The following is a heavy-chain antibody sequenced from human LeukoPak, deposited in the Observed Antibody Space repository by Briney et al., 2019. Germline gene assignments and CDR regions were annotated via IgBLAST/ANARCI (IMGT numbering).Heavy chain of an antibody. CDR3: AREIGGYDSSGHVDY. CDR2: ISYDGSNK. Sequence: GRSLRLSCAASGFTFSSYGMHWVRQAPGKGLEWVAVISYDGSNKYYADSVKGRFTISRDNSKNTLYLQMNSLRSEDTAVYYCAREIGGYDSSGHVDYWGQGTLVTVSS. V-gene: IGHV3-30*03. D-gene: IGHD3-22*01. J-gene: IGHJ4*02. CDR1: GFTFSSYG.